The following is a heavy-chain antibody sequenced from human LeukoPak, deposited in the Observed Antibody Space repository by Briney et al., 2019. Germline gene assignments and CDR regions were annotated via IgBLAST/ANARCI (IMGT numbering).Heavy chain of an antibody. J-gene: IGHJ4*02. CDR2: VSGSGKGENT. V-gene: IGHV3-23*01. CDR1: GGSIGTYY. Sequence: ETLSLTCTVSGGSIGTYYWSWIRQPPGKGLEWVSNVSGSGKGENTYYADSVKGRFTISRDNSKNTLILQMNSLRAEDTAVYYCAKSGYNRFDYWGQGILVTVSS. CDR3: AKSGYNRFDY. D-gene: IGHD5-24*01.